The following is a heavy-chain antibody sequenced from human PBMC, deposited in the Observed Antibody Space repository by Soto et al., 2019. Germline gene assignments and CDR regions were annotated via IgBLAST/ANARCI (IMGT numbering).Heavy chain of an antibody. V-gene: IGHV1-2*04. D-gene: IGHD1-26*01. Sequence: ASVKVSCKASGYTFTCYYMHWVRQAPGQGLEWMGWINPNSGGTNYAQKFQGWVTMTRDTSISTAYMELSRLRSDDTAVYYCARTGGAWDYYYYYGMDVWGQGTTVTVSS. CDR3: ARTGGAWDYYYYYGMDV. CDR2: INPNSGGT. CDR1: GYTFTCYY. J-gene: IGHJ6*02.